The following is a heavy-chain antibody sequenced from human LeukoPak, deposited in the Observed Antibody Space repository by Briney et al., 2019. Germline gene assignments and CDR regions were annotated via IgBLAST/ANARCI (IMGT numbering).Heavy chain of an antibody. J-gene: IGHJ6*02. D-gene: IGHD3-3*01. CDR1: GFTFSSYA. Sequence: GGSLRLSCAASGFTFSSYAMHWVRQAPGKGLEWVAVISYDGSNKYYADSVKGRFTISRDNSKNTLYLQMNSLRAEDTAVYYCARDQLGTIFGVVPYYYYGMDVWGQGTTVTVSS. V-gene: IGHV3-30-3*01. CDR3: ARDQLGTIFGVVPYYYYGMDV. CDR2: ISYDGSNK.